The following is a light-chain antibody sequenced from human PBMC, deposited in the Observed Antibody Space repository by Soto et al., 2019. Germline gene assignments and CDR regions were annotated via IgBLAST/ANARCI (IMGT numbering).Light chain of an antibody. J-gene: IGKJ5*01. CDR3: QQRXXXXXIT. CDR1: QSVRTY. CDR2: DAS. Sequence: EIVLTQSPVTLSLSPGERATLSCRASQSVRTYLAWYQVKPGQAPRLLIYDASRRASGVPARFSGSGSGTDFTLTXXXXXXXXFALYYCQQRXXXXXITFGQ. V-gene: IGKV3-11*01.